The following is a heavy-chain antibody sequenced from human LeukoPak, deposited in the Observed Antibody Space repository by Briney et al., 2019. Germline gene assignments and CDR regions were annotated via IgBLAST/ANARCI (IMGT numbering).Heavy chain of an antibody. CDR3: ARETNGHDS. CDR1: GFTFSSYG. V-gene: IGHV3-74*01. J-gene: IGHJ4*02. Sequence: GGSLRLSCAASGFTFSSYGMHWVRQAPGKGLVWVSRINSDGSRTGYADSVEGRLTISRDNAKNTLYLQMNSLRAEDTAVYYCARETNGHDSWGQGTLVTVSS. CDR2: INSDGSRT. D-gene: IGHD1-1*01.